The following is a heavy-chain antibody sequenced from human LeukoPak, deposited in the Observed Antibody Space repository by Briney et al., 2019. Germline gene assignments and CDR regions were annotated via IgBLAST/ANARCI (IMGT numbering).Heavy chain of an antibody. CDR3: ARGIRFLEWLPIDY. V-gene: IGHV4-39*01. D-gene: IGHD3-3*01. CDR2: IYYSGST. Sequence: SETLSLTCTVSGGSISSSSYYWGWIRQPPGTGLEWIGSIYYSGSTHYNPSLKSRVTISVDTSKNQFSLKLSSVTAADTAVYYCARGIRFLEWLPIDYRGQGTLVTVSS. CDR1: GGSISSSSYY. J-gene: IGHJ4*02.